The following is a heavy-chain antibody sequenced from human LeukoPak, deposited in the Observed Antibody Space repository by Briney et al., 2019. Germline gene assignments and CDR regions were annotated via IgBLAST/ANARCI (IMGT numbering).Heavy chain of an antibody. CDR3: ARDLRVRGVIIKRDDAFDI. Sequence: ASVKVSCKASGYTFTGYYMHWVRQAPGQGLEWMGWINPSSGGTNYAQKLQGRVTMTTDTSTSTAYMELRSLRSDDTAVYYCARDLRVRGVIIKRDDAFDIWGQGTMVTVSS. V-gene: IGHV1-2*02. J-gene: IGHJ3*02. CDR2: INPSSGGT. CDR1: GYTFTGYY. D-gene: IGHD3-10*01.